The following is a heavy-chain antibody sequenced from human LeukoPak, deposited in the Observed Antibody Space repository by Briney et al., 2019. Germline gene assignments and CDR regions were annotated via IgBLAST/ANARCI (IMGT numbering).Heavy chain of an antibody. Sequence: GGSLRLSCAASGFTFSNYAMTWVRQAPGKGLEWVSAISGSGGRTYYSDSVKGRFTISRDNSKNTLYLQMNSLRAEDTAVYYCAKAYRRYYFDYWGQGTLVTVSS. D-gene: IGHD4-11*01. V-gene: IGHV3-23*01. CDR2: ISGSGGRT. CDR1: GFTFSNYA. CDR3: AKAYRRYYFDY. J-gene: IGHJ4*02.